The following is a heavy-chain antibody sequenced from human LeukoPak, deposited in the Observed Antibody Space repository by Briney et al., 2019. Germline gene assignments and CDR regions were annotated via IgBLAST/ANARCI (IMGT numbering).Heavy chain of an antibody. D-gene: IGHD4-23*01. J-gene: IGHJ4*02. CDR1: GFTFSDYY. V-gene: IGHV3-11*01. CDR3: ARDPYGGNSWWEEGY. Sequence: GGSLRLSCAASGFTFSDYYMSWIRQAPGKGLEWVSYISSSGSTIYYADSVKGRFTISRDNAKNSLYLQMNSLRAEDTAVYYCARDPYGGNSWWEEGYWGQGTLVTVSS. CDR2: ISSSGSTI.